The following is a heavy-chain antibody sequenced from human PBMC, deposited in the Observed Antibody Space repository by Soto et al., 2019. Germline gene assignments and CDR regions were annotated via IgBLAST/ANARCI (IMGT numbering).Heavy chain of an antibody. CDR3: ARAGPMTPVIMDT. CDR1: GGSVSSVNFY. Sequence: SETLSLTCTVSGGSVSSVNFYWSRIRQPPGKGLEWIGYIYHSGSTNYNPSLKSRVTISVETSKNQFSLKLRSLTAADTAVYYCARAGPMTPVIMDTWGPGTLVTVSS. V-gene: IGHV4-61*01. CDR2: IYHSGST. J-gene: IGHJ4*02. D-gene: IGHD4-4*01.